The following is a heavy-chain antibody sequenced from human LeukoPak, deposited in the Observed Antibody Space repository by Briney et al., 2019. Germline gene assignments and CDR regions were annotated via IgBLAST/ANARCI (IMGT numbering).Heavy chain of an antibody. D-gene: IGHD4-17*01. Sequence: GGSLRVSCAASGFSLSDYYMTWIRQAAGKGLEWVSYISSSSTYTNYADSVKGRFTISRDNAKNSLYLQMDSLRAEDTAVYFCAREFSFRGDSTLTTLRYFDYWGQGTLVTVSS. CDR3: AREFSFRGDSTLTTLRYFDY. CDR2: ISSSSTYT. J-gene: IGHJ4*02. V-gene: IGHV3-11*05. CDR1: GFSLSDYY.